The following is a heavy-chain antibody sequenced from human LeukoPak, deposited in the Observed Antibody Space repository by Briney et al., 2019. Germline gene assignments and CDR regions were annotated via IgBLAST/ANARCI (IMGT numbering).Heavy chain of an antibody. Sequence: GGSLRLSCAASGFTFGTYEMNWVRQAPGEGLEWLANIKRDGSVKNYVDSVKGRFTISRDNAKNSLYLQMNSLRAEDTAVYYCARELSSGIDYWGQGTLVTVSS. D-gene: IGHD3-22*01. V-gene: IGHV3-7*05. J-gene: IGHJ4*02. CDR1: GFTFGTYE. CDR2: IKRDGSVK. CDR3: ARELSSGIDY.